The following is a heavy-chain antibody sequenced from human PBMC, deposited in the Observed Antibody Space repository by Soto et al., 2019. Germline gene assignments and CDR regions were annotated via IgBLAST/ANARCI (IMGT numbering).Heavy chain of an antibody. CDR1: GFTFSSYD. CDR3: ARASIAVAGSAFDI. Sequence: VQLVESGGGLVQPGGSLRLSCAASGFTFSSYDMHWVRQATGKGLEWVSAIGTAGDTYYPGSVKGRFTISRENAKNSLYLQMNSLRAGDTAVYYCARASIAVAGSAFDIWGQGTMVTVSS. V-gene: IGHV3-13*01. J-gene: IGHJ3*02. CDR2: IGTAGDT. D-gene: IGHD6-19*01.